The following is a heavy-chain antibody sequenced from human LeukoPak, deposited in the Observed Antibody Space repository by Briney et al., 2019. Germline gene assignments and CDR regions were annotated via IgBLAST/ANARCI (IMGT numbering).Heavy chain of an antibody. CDR1: GGSISSSDYY. CDR2: IFYSGIT. J-gene: IGHJ4*02. Sequence: SETLSLTCSVSGGSISSSDYYWGWIRQPPGKGLEWVGSIFYSGITYYNPSLKSRVTMSVDTSKNQFSLKLTSVTAADTAVYYCARQTGSGLFILPGGQGTLVTVSS. CDR3: ARQTGSGLFILP. D-gene: IGHD3/OR15-3a*01. V-gene: IGHV4-39*01.